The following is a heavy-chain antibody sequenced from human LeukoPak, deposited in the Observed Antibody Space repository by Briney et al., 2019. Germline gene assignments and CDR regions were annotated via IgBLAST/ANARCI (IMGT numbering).Heavy chain of an antibody. Sequence: GASVKVSRKVSGYTLTELSMHWVRQAPGKGLEWMGGFDPEDGETIYAQKFQGRVTMTRDTSISTAYMELSRLRSDDTAVYYCASPNYDILTGYTYYFDYWGQGTLVTVSS. D-gene: IGHD3-9*01. CDR1: GYTLTELS. CDR3: ASPNYDILTGYTYYFDY. CDR2: FDPEDGET. V-gene: IGHV1-24*01. J-gene: IGHJ4*02.